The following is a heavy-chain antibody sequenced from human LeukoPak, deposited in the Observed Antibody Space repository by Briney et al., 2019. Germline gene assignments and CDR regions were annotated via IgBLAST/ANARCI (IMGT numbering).Heavy chain of an antibody. D-gene: IGHD2-2*01. CDR1: GYTFTSYG. CDR2: ISAYNGNT. V-gene: IGHV1-18*01. J-gene: IGHJ6*03. CDR3: ARDIWGSSTSGIFEYYYYYMDV. Sequence: ASEKVSCKASGYTFTSYGISWVRQAPGQGLEWMGWISAYNGNTNYAQKLQGRVTMTTDTSTSTAYMELRSLRSDDTAVYYCARDIWGSSTSGIFEYYYYYMDVWGKGTTVTVSS.